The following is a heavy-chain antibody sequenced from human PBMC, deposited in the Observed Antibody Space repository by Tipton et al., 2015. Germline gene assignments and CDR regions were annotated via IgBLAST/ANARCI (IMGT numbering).Heavy chain of an antibody. CDR2: INHTGSS. CDR1: GGSFNGFH. CDR3: ARGGRGGAQRY. D-gene: IGHD3-10*01. Sequence: TLSLTCAVYGGSFNGFHWSWIRQPPGKGLEWIGEINHTGSSNYNPSLKSRITISVEASNKQFSLKLSSVTAADTAMYYCARGGRGGAQRYWGQGNLVTVSS. J-gene: IGHJ4*02. V-gene: IGHV4-34*01.